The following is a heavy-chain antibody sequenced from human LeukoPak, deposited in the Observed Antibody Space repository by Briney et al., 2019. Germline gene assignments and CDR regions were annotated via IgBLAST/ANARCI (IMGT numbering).Heavy chain of an antibody. CDR3: ARDLYDSSGYYAPFDY. J-gene: IGHJ4*02. Sequence: GGSLRLSCAASGFTFDDYGMSWVRQAPGKGLEWVSGINWNGGSTGYADSVKGRFTISRDNAKNSLYLQMNSLRAEDTAVYYCARDLYDSSGYYAPFDYWGQGTLVTVSS. CDR1: GFTFDDYG. V-gene: IGHV3-20*04. CDR2: INWNGGST. D-gene: IGHD3-22*01.